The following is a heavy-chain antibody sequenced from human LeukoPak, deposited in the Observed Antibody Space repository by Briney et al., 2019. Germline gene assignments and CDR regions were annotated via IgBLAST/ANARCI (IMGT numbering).Heavy chain of an antibody. J-gene: IGHJ4*02. V-gene: IGHV4-59*01. Sequence: PSETLSLTCTVSGGSISSYYWSWIRQPPGKGLEWIGYIYYSGSTNYNPSLKSRDTISVDTSKNQFSLKLSSVTAADTAVYYCAREAVGATINWGQGTLVTVSS. CDR1: GGSISSYY. CDR2: IYYSGST. D-gene: IGHD1-26*01. CDR3: AREAVGATIN.